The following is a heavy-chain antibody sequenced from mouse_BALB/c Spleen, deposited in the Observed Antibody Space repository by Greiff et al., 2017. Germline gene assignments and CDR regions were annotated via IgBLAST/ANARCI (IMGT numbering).Heavy chain of an antibody. Sequence: VKLVESGPGLVAPSQSLSITCTVSGFSLTSYGVHWVRQPPGKGLEWLGVIWAGGSTNYNSALMSRLSISKDNSKSQVFLKMNSLQTDDTAMYYCASPNYYGSSYGYFDVWGAGTTVTVSS. CDR3: ASPNYYGSSYGYFDV. D-gene: IGHD1-1*01. CDR2: IWAGGST. CDR1: GFSLTSYG. J-gene: IGHJ1*01. V-gene: IGHV2-9*02.